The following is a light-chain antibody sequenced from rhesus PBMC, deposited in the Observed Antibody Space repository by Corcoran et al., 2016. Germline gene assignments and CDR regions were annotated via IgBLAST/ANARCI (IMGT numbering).Light chain of an antibody. CDR3: SSYASSNTFI. V-gene: IGLV2-13*03. CDR1: TRDIGGYNR. CDR2: EVA. J-gene: IGLJ1*01. Sequence: QAAPTQSPSVSGSPGRSVPISCTRTTRDIGGYNRVSWYQQHPGKAPKLIIYEVAKRPSGVSDRFSGSKSGNTASLIISGLQAEDDAIYYCSSYASSNTFIFGPGTRLTVL.